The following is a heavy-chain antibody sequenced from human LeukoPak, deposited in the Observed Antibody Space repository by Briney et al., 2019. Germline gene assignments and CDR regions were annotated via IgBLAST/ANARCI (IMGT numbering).Heavy chain of an antibody. J-gene: IGHJ4*02. CDR3: AKDSVPYYYGSGSYPDY. D-gene: IGHD3-10*01. V-gene: IGHV3-23*01. CDR1: GFTFNNYA. Sequence: GGSLRLSCAASGFTFNNYAMSWVRQAPGKGLEWASGISGSGGSTYYADSVKGRFTISRDNSKNTLYLQMNSLTAEDTAVYYCAKDSVPYYYGSGSYPDYWGQGTLVTVSS. CDR2: ISGSGGST.